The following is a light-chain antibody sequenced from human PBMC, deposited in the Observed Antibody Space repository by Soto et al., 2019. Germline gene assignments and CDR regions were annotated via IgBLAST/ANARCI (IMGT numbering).Light chain of an antibody. CDR3: QQYNNWPPRKT. CDR2: GAS. V-gene: IGKV3-15*01. CDR1: QSVSSN. Sequence: EIVMTQSPATLSVSPGERATLSCRASQSVSSNLAWYQQKPDQAPRLLIYGASTRATGIPARFSGSGSGTEFTLTISSLQSEDFAVYYCQQYNNWPPRKTFGQGTKV. J-gene: IGKJ1*01.